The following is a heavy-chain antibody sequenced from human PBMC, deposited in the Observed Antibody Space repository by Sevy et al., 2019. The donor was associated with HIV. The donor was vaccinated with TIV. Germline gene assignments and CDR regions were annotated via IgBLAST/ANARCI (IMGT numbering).Heavy chain of an antibody. J-gene: IGHJ6*02. D-gene: IGHD6-19*01. CDR2: ISGSCGST. Sequence: GGSLRLSCAASGFTFSSYAMSWVRQAPGKGLEWVSAISGSCGSTYYADSVKGRFTISRDNSKNTLYLQMNSLRAEDTAVYYCAKDQGSLYYYYGMDVWGQGTTVTVSS. CDR3: AKDQGSLYYYYGMDV. V-gene: IGHV3-23*01. CDR1: GFTFSSYA.